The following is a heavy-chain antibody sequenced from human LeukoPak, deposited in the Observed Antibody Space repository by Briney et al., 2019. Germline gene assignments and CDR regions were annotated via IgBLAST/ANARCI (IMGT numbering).Heavy chain of an antibody. CDR2: IKQDGSEK. J-gene: IGHJ4*02. Sequence: GGSLRLSCAASGFTFSSYAMSWVRQAPGKGLEWVANIKQDGSEKYYVDSVKGRFTISRDNAKNSLYLQMNSLRAEGTAVYYCARGFDSRFFNDWGQGTLVTVSS. D-gene: IGHD3-22*01. CDR3: ARGFDSRFFND. CDR1: GFTFSSYA. V-gene: IGHV3-7*01.